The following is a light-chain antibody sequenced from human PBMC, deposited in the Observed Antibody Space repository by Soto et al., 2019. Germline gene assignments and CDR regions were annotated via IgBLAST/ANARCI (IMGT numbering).Light chain of an antibody. CDR3: QQYDSRSLT. CDR1: QSVGTW. Sequence: DIQRTQSPSTMSASVGDRVTITCRASQSVGTWLAWYQQKPGKAPKLLMYDASSLERGVPSTFSGSGSGTEFTLTISSLQPDDVATYYCQQYDSRSLTFGGGTKVEI. V-gene: IGKV1-5*01. CDR2: DAS. J-gene: IGKJ4*01.